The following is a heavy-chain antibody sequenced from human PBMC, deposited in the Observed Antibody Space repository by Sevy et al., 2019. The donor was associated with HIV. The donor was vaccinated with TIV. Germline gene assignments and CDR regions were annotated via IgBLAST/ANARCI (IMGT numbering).Heavy chain of an antibody. J-gene: IGHJ4*02. V-gene: IGHV3-23*01. CDR2: LSFGCGKI. CDR3: AREGCTRPHDY. D-gene: IGHD2-8*01. Sequence: GGSLRLSCAASGFAFYDYSMSWIRQAPGKGLEWVATLSFGCGKIDYADSVKGRFTISRDNSKNSFYLQMDNLRVEDTALYYCAREGCTRPHDYWGQGTRVTVSS. CDR1: GFAFYDYS.